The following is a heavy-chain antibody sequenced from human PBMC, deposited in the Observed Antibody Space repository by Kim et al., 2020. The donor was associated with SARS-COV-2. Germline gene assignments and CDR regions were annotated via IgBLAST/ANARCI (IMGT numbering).Heavy chain of an antibody. Sequence: GGSLRLSCAASGISFSISNSWMHWVRQAPGKGLVWVARINSDGSTTTYADSVKGRFTISRDNAKNTLYLQMNSLTVEDTAVYYCVGAHSGNYYGYFQFWGQGTLVTVSS. D-gene: IGHD1-26*01. V-gene: IGHV3-74*01. CDR2: INSDGSTT. CDR3: VGAHSGNYYGYFQF. CDR1: GISFSISNSW. J-gene: IGHJ1*01.